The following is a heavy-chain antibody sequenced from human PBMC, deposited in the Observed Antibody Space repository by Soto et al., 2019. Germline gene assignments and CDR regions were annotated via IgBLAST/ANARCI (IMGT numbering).Heavy chain of an antibody. Sequence: SETLSLTCAVYGGSFSGYYWSWIRQPPGKGLEWIGEINHSGSTNYNPSLKSRVTISVDTSKNQFSLKLSSVTAADTAVYYCASVRGYYYDSSGYRRPFDYWGQGTLVTVSS. CDR3: ASVRGYYYDSSGYRRPFDY. CDR2: INHSGST. D-gene: IGHD3-22*01. CDR1: GGSFSGYY. J-gene: IGHJ4*02. V-gene: IGHV4-34*01.